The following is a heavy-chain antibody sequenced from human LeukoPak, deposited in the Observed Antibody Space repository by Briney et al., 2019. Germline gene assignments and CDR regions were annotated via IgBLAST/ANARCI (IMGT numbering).Heavy chain of an antibody. D-gene: IGHD3-3*01. V-gene: IGHV1-8*01. J-gene: IGHJ6*04. CDR3: AKHYDFWSGPHPEDVDV. CDR2: MNPNSGNT. Sequence: ASVKVSCKASGYTFTSYDINWVRQATGQGLEWMGWMNPNSGNTGYAQKFQGRVTMTRNTSISTAYMELSSLRSEDTAVYYCAKHYDFWSGPHPEDVDVWGKGTTVTVSS. CDR1: GYTFTSYD.